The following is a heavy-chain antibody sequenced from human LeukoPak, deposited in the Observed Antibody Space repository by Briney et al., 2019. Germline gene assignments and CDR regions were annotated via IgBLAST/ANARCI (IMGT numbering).Heavy chain of an antibody. CDR3: AREGSTTSYYYDSSRYSPYWYFDL. J-gene: IGHJ2*01. CDR1: GGAISDSNYY. D-gene: IGHD3-22*01. CDR2: IYYSGNT. Sequence: SETLSLTCTVSGGAISDSNYYWGWIRQPQGVGLEWIGNIYYSGNTFYNLSLKSRVTISVETSKSQFSLKLSSVTAADPAVYYCAREGSTTSYYYDSSRYSPYWYFDLWGRRTLVTVSS. V-gene: IGHV4-39*07.